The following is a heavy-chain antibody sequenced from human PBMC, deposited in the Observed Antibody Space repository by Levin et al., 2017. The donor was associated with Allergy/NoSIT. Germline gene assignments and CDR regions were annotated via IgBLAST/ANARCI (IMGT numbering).Heavy chain of an antibody. J-gene: IGHJ3*02. CDR2: ITSNGDGT. CDR3: VRRGGSGWYDI. D-gene: IGHD6-19*01. CDR1: GFTFSSSA. V-gene: IGHV3-64D*06. Sequence: TGGSLRLSCSASGFTFSSSAMHWVRQAPGKGLECVSAITSNGDGTYYADSVKGRFTISRDNSKNTLYLQMSSLRPEDTAVFYCVRRGGSGWYDIWGQGTLVTVSS.